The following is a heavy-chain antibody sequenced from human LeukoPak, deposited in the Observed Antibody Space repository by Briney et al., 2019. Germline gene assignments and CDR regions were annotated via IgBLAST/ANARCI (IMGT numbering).Heavy chain of an antibody. CDR1: EFTFDNYA. V-gene: IGHV3-23*01. Sequence: PGGSLRLSCAASEFTFDNYAMSWVRQAPGKGLEWVSVISGSGYYSYYADSVKGRFTVPRDNSKTTLYLQMNSLRADDTAVYYCAKGGPTGSNYFDFWGQGTLVTVSS. J-gene: IGHJ4*02. CDR3: AKGGPTGSNYFDF. CDR2: ISGSGYYS. D-gene: IGHD1-26*01.